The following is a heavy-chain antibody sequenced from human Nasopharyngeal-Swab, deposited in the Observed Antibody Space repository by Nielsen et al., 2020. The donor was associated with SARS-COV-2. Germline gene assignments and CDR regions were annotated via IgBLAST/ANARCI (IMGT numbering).Heavy chain of an antibody. D-gene: IGHD1-26*01. V-gene: IGHV3-30*03. CDR1: GFTFSSYG. CDR2: ISYDGSNK. J-gene: IGHJ4*02. Sequence: GGSLRLSCAASGFTFSSYGMHWVRQAPGKGLEWVAVISYDGSNKYYADSVKGRFTISRDNSKNTLYLQMNSLRAEDTAVYYRARKRPGVGEGSYYFDYWGQGTLVTVSS. CDR3: ARKRPGVGEGSYYFDY.